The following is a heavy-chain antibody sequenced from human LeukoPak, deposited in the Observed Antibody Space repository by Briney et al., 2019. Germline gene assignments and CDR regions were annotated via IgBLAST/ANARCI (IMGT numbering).Heavy chain of an antibody. V-gene: IGHV1-2*02. CDR3: ARGTAYTEHSFFDY. Sequence: ASVKVSCKASGYTFTGYYMHWVRQAPGQGPEWMGWINPNSGDTNYAQKFQGRVTMTWDTSISTAYMGPSRLKSDDTATYYRARGTAYTEHSFFDYWGQGTLVTVSS. CDR2: INPNSGDT. D-gene: IGHD3-16*01. J-gene: IGHJ4*02. CDR1: GYTFTGYY.